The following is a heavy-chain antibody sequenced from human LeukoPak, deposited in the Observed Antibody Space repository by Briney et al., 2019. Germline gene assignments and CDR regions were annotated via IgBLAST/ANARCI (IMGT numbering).Heavy chain of an antibody. Sequence: SVKVSCKASGGTFSSYAISWVRQAPGLGLEWMGGIIPIFGTANYAQKFQGRVTITADESTSTAYMELSSLRSEDTAVYYCARPLAPPHAWFDPWGQGTLVTVSS. CDR3: ARPLAPPHAWFDP. J-gene: IGHJ5*02. CDR2: IIPIFGTA. V-gene: IGHV1-69*13. CDR1: GGTFSSYA.